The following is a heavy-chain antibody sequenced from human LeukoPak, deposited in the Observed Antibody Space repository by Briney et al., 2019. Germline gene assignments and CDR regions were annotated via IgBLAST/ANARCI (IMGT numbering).Heavy chain of an antibody. CDR1: GGSISSYY. V-gene: IGHV4-39*07. J-gene: IGHJ4*02. CDR2: IYYSGST. CDR3: ARASSGGYFDY. D-gene: IGHD6-25*01. Sequence: SETLSLTCTVSGGSISSYYWGWIRQPPGKGLEWIGSIYYSGSTYYNPSLKSRVTISVDTSKNQFSLKLSSVTAADTAVYYCARASSGGYFDYWGQGTLVTVSS.